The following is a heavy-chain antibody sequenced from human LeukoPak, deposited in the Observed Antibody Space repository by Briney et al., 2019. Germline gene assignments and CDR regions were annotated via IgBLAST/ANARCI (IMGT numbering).Heavy chain of an antibody. CDR3: AELGITMIGGV. CDR1: GFTFSSYA. CDR2: ISGSGANT. D-gene: IGHD3-10*02. Sequence: GGSLRLSCAASGFTFSSYAMSWVRQAPGKGLEWVSAISGSGANTYYADSVKGRFTISRDNAKNSLYLQMNGLRAEDTAVYYCAELGITMIGGVWGKGTTVTISS. V-gene: IGHV3-23*01. J-gene: IGHJ6*04.